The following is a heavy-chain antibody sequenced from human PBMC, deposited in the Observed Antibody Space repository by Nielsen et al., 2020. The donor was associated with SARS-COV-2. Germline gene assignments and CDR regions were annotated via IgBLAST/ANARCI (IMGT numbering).Heavy chain of an antibody. CDR2: ISSSSSYI. CDR1: GFTFSSYS. V-gene: IGHV3-21*01. Sequence: GESLKISCAASGFTFSSYSMNWVRQAPGKGLEWVSSISSSSSYIYYADSVKGRFTISRDNAKNSLYLQMSSLRAEDTAVYYCARAAGGGGIVGASNWGQGTLVTVSS. D-gene: IGHD1-26*01. CDR3: ARAAGGGGIVGASN. J-gene: IGHJ4*02.